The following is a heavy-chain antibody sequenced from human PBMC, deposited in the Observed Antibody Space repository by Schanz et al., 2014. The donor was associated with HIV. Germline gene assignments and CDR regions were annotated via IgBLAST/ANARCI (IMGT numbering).Heavy chain of an antibody. D-gene: IGHD2-2*01. V-gene: IGHV1-69*13. Sequence: QVQLVQSGDEVKKPGASVKVSCKASGGTFSIYAISWVRQAPGQGLEWMGGIIPIFGTANYAQKFQGRVTIIADESTSTAYMELSSLRSADTAVYFCARDVAGCSGTSCFSDAFDIWGQGTMVTVSS. CDR3: ARDVAGCSGTSCFSDAFDI. CDR1: GGTFSIYA. J-gene: IGHJ3*02. CDR2: IIPIFGTA.